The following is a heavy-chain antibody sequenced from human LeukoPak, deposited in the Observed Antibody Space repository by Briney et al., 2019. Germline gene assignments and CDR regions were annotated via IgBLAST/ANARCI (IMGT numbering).Heavy chain of an antibody. Sequence: GSLRLSCAASGFTFSSYSMNWVRQAPGKGLEWVSVIYSGGSTYYADSVKGRFTISRDNSKNTLYLQMNSLRAEDTAVYYCARVTGGSSWYPDYYYYGMDVWGQGTTVTVSS. D-gene: IGHD6-13*01. CDR2: IYSGGST. CDR3: ARVTGGSSWYPDYYYYGMDV. CDR1: GFTFSSYS. V-gene: IGHV3-53*01. J-gene: IGHJ6*02.